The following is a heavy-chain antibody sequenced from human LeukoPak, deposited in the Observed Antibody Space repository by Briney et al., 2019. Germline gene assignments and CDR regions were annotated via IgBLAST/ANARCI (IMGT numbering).Heavy chain of an antibody. D-gene: IGHD6-13*01. Sequence: SETLSLTCTVSGGSISSSSYYWGWIRQPPGKGLEWIGSIYYSGSTYYNPSLKSRVTISVDTSKNQFSLKLSSVTAADTAVYYCASIYPHYSSSWGGYWGQGTLVTVSS. V-gene: IGHV4-39*07. J-gene: IGHJ4*02. CDR3: ASIYPHYSSSWGGY. CDR1: GGSISSSSYY. CDR2: IYYSGST.